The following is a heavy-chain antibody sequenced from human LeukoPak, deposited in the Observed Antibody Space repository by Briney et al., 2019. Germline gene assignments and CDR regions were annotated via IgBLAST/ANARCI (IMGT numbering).Heavy chain of an antibody. D-gene: IGHD6-13*01. CDR3: SRETAAAGSFMAINDY. CDR1: GGSLSGYY. CDR2: INDGEST. Sequence: SETLSLTCAVYGGSLSGYYWSWIRQTPGKGLEWIGEINDGESTNYNPSLKSRVILSVDTSKNQFSLKLNSVTAADTAMYYCSRETAAAGSFMAINDYWGQGTLVTVSS. V-gene: IGHV4-34*01. J-gene: IGHJ4*02.